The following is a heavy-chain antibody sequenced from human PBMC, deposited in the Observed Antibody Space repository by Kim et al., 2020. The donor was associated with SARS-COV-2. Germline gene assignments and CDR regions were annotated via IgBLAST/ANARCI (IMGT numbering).Heavy chain of an antibody. D-gene: IGHD2-2*02. CDR1: GFTFSDYY. CDR2: ISSSGSTI. Sequence: GGSLRLSCAASGFTFSDYYMSWIRQAPGKGLEWVSYISSSGSTIYYADSVKGRFTISRDNAKNSLYLQMNSLRAEDTAVYYCARAFVDCSSTSSYRVDAFDIWGQGTMVTVSS. J-gene: IGHJ3*02. CDR3: ARAFVDCSSTSSYRVDAFDI. V-gene: IGHV3-11*01.